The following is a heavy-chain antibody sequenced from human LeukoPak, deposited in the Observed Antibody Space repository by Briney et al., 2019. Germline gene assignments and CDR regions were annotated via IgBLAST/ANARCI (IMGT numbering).Heavy chain of an antibody. D-gene: IGHD6-13*01. Sequence: GGSLRLSCAASGFTFSSYWMSWVRQAPGKGLEWVANIKQDGSEKYYVDSVKGRFTISRDNAKNSLYLQMNSLRAEDTAVYYCARDRYSSSFYYYYMDVWGKGTTVTVSS. V-gene: IGHV3-7*01. J-gene: IGHJ6*03. CDR3: ARDRYSSSFYYYYMDV. CDR1: GFTFSSYW. CDR2: IKQDGSEK.